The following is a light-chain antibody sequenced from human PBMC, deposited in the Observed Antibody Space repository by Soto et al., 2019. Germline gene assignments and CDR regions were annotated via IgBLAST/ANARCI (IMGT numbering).Light chain of an antibody. CDR1: QSFRGL. CDR3: QQRHMWPIT. Sequence: EALLTQSPVTLSLSPGESAPLSCRASQSFRGLLAWYQQKPGQAPRLLIYDAYNRATGIPPRFSGSGSGTDFTLTISSLEPEDSAVYYCQQRHMWPITFGQGTRLEI. CDR2: DAY. J-gene: IGKJ5*01. V-gene: IGKV3-11*01.